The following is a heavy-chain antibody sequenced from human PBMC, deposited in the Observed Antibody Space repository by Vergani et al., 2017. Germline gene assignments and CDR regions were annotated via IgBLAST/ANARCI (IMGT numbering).Heavy chain of an antibody. CDR1: GFTFSSYG. J-gene: IGHJ4*02. Sequence: QVQLVESGGGVVQPGRSLRLSCAASGFTFSSYGMHWVRQAPGKGLEWVAVISYDGSNKYYADSVKGRFTISRDNSKNTLYLQMNSLRAEDTAVYYCAKDKGIAAAGTIIDYWGQGTLVTVSS. D-gene: IGHD6-13*01. CDR2: ISYDGSNK. CDR3: AKDKGIAAAGTIIDY. V-gene: IGHV3-30*18.